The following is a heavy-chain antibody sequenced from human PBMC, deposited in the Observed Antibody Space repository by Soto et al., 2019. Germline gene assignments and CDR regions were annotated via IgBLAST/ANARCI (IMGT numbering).Heavy chain of an antibody. CDR2: ITWNSGKI. Sequence: SLRLSCTASGFTFDDYAMHWFRQGPGRGLEWVSGITWNSGKIAYADSVKGRFTIARDDDNNSLYLQMNSLRPEDTALYYCVKDSYADFHRVLSTAEYFFDYWGHGTLVTVSS. J-gene: IGHJ4*01. CDR1: GFTFDDYA. D-gene: IGHD2-15*01. V-gene: IGHV3-9*01. CDR3: VKDSYADFHRVLSTAEYFFDY.